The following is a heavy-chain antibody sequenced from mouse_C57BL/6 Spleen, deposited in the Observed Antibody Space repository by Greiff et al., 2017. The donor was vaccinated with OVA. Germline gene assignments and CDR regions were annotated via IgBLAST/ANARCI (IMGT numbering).Heavy chain of an antibody. CDR3: DRLLYYYGSRGYWYFDV. Sequence: EVQLQQSGAELVKPGASVTLSCTASGFNIKDYYMHWVKQRTEQGLEWIGRIDPEDGDTNYAPKFQGKATITADTSSNTAYLQLSSLTSEDTAVYYCDRLLYYYGSRGYWYFDVWGTGTTVTVSS. V-gene: IGHV14-2*01. CDR1: GFNIKDYY. D-gene: IGHD1-1*01. CDR2: IDPEDGDT. J-gene: IGHJ1*03.